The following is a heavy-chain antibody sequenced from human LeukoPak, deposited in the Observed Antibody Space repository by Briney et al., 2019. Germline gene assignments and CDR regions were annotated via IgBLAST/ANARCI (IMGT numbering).Heavy chain of an antibody. J-gene: IGHJ3*02. CDR1: GFTFSSYL. D-gene: IGHD3-10*01. Sequence: GGSLRLSCAASGFTFSSYLMHWVRQAPGKGLVWVSRINSDGSSTSYADSVKGRFTISRDNAKNSLYLQVNSLRDEDTAVYYCARAGGLLWFGEVLESSDAFHIWGQGTMVTVSS. CDR2: INSDGSST. V-gene: IGHV3-74*01. CDR3: ARAGGLLWFGEVLESSDAFHI.